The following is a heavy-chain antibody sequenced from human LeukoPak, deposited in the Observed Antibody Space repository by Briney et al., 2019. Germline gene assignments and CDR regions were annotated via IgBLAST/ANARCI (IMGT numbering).Heavy chain of an antibody. D-gene: IGHD2-15*01. V-gene: IGHV4-61*02. J-gene: IGHJ5*02. CDR1: GGSISSGSYY. CDR3: ARSTYCSGGSCSHNWFDP. CDR2: IYTSGST. Sequence: PSETLSLTCTVSGGSISSGSYYWSWIRQPAGKGLEWIGRIYTSGSTNYNPSLKSRVTISVDTSKNQFSLKLSSVTAADTAVYYCARSTYCSGGSCSHNWFDPWGQGTLATVSS.